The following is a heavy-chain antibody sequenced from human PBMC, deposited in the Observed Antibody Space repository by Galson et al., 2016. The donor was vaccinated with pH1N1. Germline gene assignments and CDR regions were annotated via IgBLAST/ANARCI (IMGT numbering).Heavy chain of an antibody. CDR2: IDPSNGGT. V-gene: IGHV1-46*01. CDR1: GYTFTREY. CDR3: IRDLGLPLDY. D-gene: IGHD7-27*01. Sequence: SVKVSCKASGYTFTREYIHWVRQAPGQGLEWMGVIDPSNGGTTYSQNFQGLVTMTRDTSTNTVHMELSGLKSEDTAVYFCIRDLGLPLDYWGQGTLVTVSS. J-gene: IGHJ4*02.